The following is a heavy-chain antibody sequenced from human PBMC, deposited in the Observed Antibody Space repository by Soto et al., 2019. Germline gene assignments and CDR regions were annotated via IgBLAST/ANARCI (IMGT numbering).Heavy chain of an antibody. CDR2: ISYDGSNK. J-gene: IGHJ4*02. D-gene: IGHD6-13*01. Sequence: GGSLRLSCASSGFTFSSYAMHWVRQAPGKGLEWVAVISYDGSNKYYADSVKGRFTISRDNSKNTLYLQMNSLRAEDTAVYYCAREGSSSWYYFDYWGQGTLVTVSS. CDR3: AREGSSSWYYFDY. CDR1: GFTFSSYA. V-gene: IGHV3-30-3*01.